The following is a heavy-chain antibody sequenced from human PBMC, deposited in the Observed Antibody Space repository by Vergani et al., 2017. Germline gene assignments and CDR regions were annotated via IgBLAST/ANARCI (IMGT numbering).Heavy chain of an antibody. V-gene: IGHV1-2*02. CDR3: AITASGRGYYYYYYMDV. D-gene: IGHD2-21*02. CDR2: INPNSGGP. CDR1: GYTFTGYY. J-gene: IGHJ6*03. Sequence: QVQLVQSGAEVKKPGASVKVSCKASGYTFTGYYMHWVRQAPGQGLEWMGWINPNSGGPNYAQKFQGRVTMNRDTSISTAYMELSRLRSDDPAVYYCAITASGRGYYYYYYMDVWGKGTTVTVSS.